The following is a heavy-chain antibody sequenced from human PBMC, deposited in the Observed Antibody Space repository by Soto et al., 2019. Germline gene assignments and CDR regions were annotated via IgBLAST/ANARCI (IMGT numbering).Heavy chain of an antibody. CDR2: ISYDGSNK. CDR3: AKDRADGYNGYYFDY. Sequence: QVQLVESGGGVVQPGRSLRLSCAASGFTFSSYGMHWVRQAPGKGLEWVAVISYDGSNKYYADSVKGRLTISRDNSKNTLYLQMNSLRAEDTAVYYCAKDRADGYNGYYFDYWGQGTLVTVSS. V-gene: IGHV3-30*18. J-gene: IGHJ4*02. CDR1: GFTFSSYG. D-gene: IGHD5-12*01.